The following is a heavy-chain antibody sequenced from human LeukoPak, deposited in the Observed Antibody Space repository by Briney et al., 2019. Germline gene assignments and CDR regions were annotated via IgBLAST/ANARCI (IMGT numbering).Heavy chain of an antibody. CDR3: ARYRPSESRSGQVTSLDY. CDR1: GGSISSYY. CDR2: IYYTGST. V-gene: IGHV4-59*01. D-gene: IGHD3-3*01. J-gene: IGHJ4*02. Sequence: SETLSLTCTVSGGSISSYYWSWIRQPPGKGLELIGHIYYTGSTGYNPSLKSRATISLDTSENQFSLRLSSVTTADTAVYYCARYRPSESRSGQVTSLDYWGQGTLVTVSS.